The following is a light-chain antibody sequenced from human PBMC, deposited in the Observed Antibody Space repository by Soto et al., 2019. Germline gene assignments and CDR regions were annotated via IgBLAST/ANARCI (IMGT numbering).Light chain of an antibody. V-gene: IGKV3-20*01. J-gene: IGKJ3*01. CDR3: QLSGRSSWP. CDR1: QSVSSN. Sequence: IGLKQSPGNLSLSPGSRATLSCRASQSVSSNLAWYQQKTGQDPRLLIYGASIRATGIPDRFSSSVSGTDFTLKISRLDPEELAVYDCQLSGRSSWPVGP. CDR2: GAS.